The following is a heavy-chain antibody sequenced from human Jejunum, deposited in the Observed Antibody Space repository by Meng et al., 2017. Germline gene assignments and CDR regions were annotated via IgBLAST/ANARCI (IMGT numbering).Heavy chain of an antibody. CDR1: GFTFYYYW. V-gene: IGHV3-7*01. CDR3: ARDSLNWESELGTFDI. J-gene: IGHJ3*02. D-gene: IGHD7-27*01. CDR2: IKHDGSDK. Sequence: GESLKISCAVSGFTFYYYWMTWVRQAPGKGLEWVANIKHDGSDKYYVDSVKGRFTISRDNAKNSLYLQMNSMRADDTAMYYCARDSLNWESELGTFDIWGQGTMVTVSS.